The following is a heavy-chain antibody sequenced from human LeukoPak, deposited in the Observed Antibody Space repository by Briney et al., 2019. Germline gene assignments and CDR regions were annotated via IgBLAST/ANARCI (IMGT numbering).Heavy chain of an antibody. CDR3: AKDGGPGIAAAATGEFDY. CDR2: ISWNSGSI. CDR1: GFTFDDYA. D-gene: IGHD6-13*01. J-gene: IGHJ4*02. V-gene: IGHV3-9*01. Sequence: GGSLRLSCAVSGFTFDDYAMHWVRQAPGKGLEWVSGISWNSGSIGYADSVKGRFTISRDNAKNSLYLQMNSLRAEDTALYYCAKDGGPGIAAAATGEFDYWGQGTLVTVSS.